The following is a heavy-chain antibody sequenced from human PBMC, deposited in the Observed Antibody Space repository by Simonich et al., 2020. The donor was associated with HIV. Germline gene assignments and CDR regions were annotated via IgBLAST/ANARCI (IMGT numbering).Heavy chain of an antibody. D-gene: IGHD1-26*01. CDR1: GYTFSTYV. Sequence: QVQLVQSGAEVKKPGASVKVSCKASGYTFSTYVINWVRQAPGQGLEWMGWISTDTGKPTYAQAFTGRFVFSLDTSVSTAYLQISSLKAEDTAVDYCAREGAMIEEAFDVWGQGTVVTVSS. J-gene: IGHJ3*01. CDR2: ISTDTGKP. CDR3: AREGAMIEEAFDV. V-gene: IGHV7-4-1*02.